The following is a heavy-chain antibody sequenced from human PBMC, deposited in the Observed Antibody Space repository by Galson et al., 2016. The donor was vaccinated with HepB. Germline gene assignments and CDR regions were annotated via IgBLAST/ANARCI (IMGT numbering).Heavy chain of an antibody. CDR1: VGSVSSTTYY. D-gene: IGHD2-15*01. Sequence: SETLSLTCTVSVGSVSSTTYYWGWIRQPPGKGPEWIGYIHHSGSANYNPSLKSRVSISLDTSKNQFSLKLSSVTAADTAVYYCARGPIRNDCSGCSCPLNYWGQGTLVTVSS. V-gene: IGHV4-61*01. J-gene: IGHJ4*02. CDR3: ARGPIRNDCSGCSCPLNY. CDR2: IHHSGSA.